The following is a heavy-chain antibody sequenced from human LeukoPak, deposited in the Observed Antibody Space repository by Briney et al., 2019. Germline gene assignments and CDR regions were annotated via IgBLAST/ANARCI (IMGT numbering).Heavy chain of an antibody. CDR1: GFTFSSYS. V-gene: IGHV3-21*01. CDR3: ARDLEVGATVSDY. Sequence: PGGSLRPSCAASGFTFSSYSMNWVRQAPGKGLEWVSSISSSSSYIYYADSVKGRFTISRDNAKNSLYLQMNSLRAEDTAVYYCARDLEVGATVSDYWGQGTLVTVSS. CDR2: ISSSSSYI. D-gene: IGHD1-26*01. J-gene: IGHJ4*02.